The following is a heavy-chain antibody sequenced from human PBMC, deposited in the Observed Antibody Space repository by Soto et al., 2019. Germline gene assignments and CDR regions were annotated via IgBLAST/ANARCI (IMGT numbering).Heavy chain of an antibody. D-gene: IGHD1-26*01. J-gene: IGHJ5*02. CDR1: GFTFSSYA. CDR3: AKDDAPPQWELLGNWFDP. Sequence: QPGGSLRLSCAASGFTFSSYAMSWVRQAPGKGLEWVSAISGSGGSTYYADSVKGRFTISRDNSKSTLYLQMNSLRAEDTAVYYCAKDDAPPQWELLGNWFDPWGQGTLVTVSS. V-gene: IGHV3-23*01. CDR2: ISGSGGST.